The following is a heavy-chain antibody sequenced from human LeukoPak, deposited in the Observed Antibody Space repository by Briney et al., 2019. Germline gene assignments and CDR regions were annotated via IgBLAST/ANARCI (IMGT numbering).Heavy chain of an antibody. CDR3: AREYQLLSPFDY. CDR2: ISAYNGNT. D-gene: IGHD2-2*01. V-gene: IGHV1-18*04. CDR1: GYTFTSYG. J-gene: IGHJ4*02. Sequence: ASVKVSCKASGYTFTSYGISWVRQAPGQGLEWMGWISAYNGNTNYAQKLQGRVTMTTDTSTSTAYTGLRSLRSDDTAVYYCAREYQLLSPFDYWGQGTLVTVSS.